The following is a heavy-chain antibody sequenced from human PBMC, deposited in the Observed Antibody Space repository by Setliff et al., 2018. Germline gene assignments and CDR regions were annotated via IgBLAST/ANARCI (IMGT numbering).Heavy chain of an antibody. CDR1: GFTFSTYW. J-gene: IGHJ3*02. V-gene: IGHV3-7*01. CDR2: IKQDGSEK. Sequence: PGGSLRLSCAASGFTFSTYWMSWVRQAPGKGLEWVANIKQDGSEKDYMDSVKGRFTISRDNAKNSLYLQMNSLRVEDTAVYYCARGTWWAFEIWGPGTMVTVSS. CDR3: ARGTWWAFEI. D-gene: IGHD2-8*02.